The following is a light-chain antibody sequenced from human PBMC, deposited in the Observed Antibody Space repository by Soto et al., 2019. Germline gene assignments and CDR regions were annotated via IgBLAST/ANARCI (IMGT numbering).Light chain of an antibody. Sequence: EIVLTQSPGTLSLSPGERATLSCRASQSVTSNSLAWYQHKLGQAPRLLIYDASSRATGIPDRFSGSGSGTDFTLTISTLEPEDCAVYFCQQFGTSPGTFGPGTKVDIK. CDR1: QSVTSNS. CDR3: QQFGTSPGT. J-gene: IGKJ3*01. CDR2: DAS. V-gene: IGKV3-20*01.